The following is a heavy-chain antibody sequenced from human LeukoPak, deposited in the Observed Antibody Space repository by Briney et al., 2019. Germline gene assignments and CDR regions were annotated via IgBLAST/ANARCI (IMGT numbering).Heavy chain of an antibody. CDR3: ARARYCSGGSCYLDHGMDV. CDR2: ISSSSSYI. CDR1: GFTFSSYS. V-gene: IGHV3-21*01. J-gene: IGHJ6*02. Sequence: PGGSLRLSCAASGFTFSSYSMNWVRQAPGKGLEWVSSISSSSSYIYYADSVKGRFTISRDNAKNSLYLQMNSLRAEDTAVYYCARARYCSGGSCYLDHGMDVWGQGTTVTVSS. D-gene: IGHD2-15*01.